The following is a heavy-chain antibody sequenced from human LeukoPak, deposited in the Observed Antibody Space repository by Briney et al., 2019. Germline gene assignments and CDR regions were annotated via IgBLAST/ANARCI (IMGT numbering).Heavy chain of an antibody. CDR2: IIPIFGTA. D-gene: IGHD3-22*01. V-gene: IGHV1-69*05. CDR3: ARDLYYYDSSFEKH. Sequence: GASVKVSCKASGGTFSSYAISWVRQAPGQGLEWMGGIIPIFGTANYAQKFQGRVTITTDESTSTAYMELSSLRAEDTAVYYCARDLYYYDSSFEKHWGQGTLVTVSS. J-gene: IGHJ4*02. CDR1: GGTFSSYA.